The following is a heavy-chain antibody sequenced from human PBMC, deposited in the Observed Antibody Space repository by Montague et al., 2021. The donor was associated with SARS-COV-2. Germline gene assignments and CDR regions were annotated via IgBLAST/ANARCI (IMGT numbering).Heavy chain of an antibody. D-gene: IGHD3-10*01. J-gene: IGHJ6*03. CDR3: ASSYYYGSGTYVYNYYMDV. CDR2: ISYSGRT. V-gene: IGHV4-39*01. CDR1: GGSVSSSPYY. Sequence: SETLSLTCTVSGGSVSSSPYYWGWIRQPPGRGLEWVGSISYSGRTYFSPSLKSRLTRSVDSSENQFSLRLSSVTAADTAVYYCASSYYYGSGTYVYNYYMDVWGKGTTVTVSS.